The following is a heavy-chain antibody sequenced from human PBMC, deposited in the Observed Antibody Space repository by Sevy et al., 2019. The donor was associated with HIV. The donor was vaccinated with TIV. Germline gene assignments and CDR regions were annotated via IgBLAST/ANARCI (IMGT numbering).Heavy chain of an antibody. D-gene: IGHD3-22*01. Sequence: GGSRRLSCADSGVTFSSYAMSWVRQAPGKGLEWVSTISGHGGSTYYAGAVKGRFTISRDNSKKMVYLQMNSLRAEDTAVYYCAKDSGISAQIVVALRYWGQGTQVTVSS. J-gene: IGHJ4*02. CDR1: GVTFSSYA. CDR2: ISGHGGST. V-gene: IGHV3-23*01. CDR3: AKDSGISAQIVVALRY.